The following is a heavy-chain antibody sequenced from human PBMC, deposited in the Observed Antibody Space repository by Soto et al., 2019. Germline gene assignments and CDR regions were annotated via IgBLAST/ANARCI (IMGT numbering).Heavy chain of an antibody. D-gene: IGHD1-1*01. CDR3: ARVERGTATTVVDAFDI. CDR2: MSHSGGT. Sequence: QVQLQQWGAGLLKPSETLSLTCAVYGGFVSSGSYYWSWFRQPPGKGRDWMGEMSHSGGTHFNPSLKSRVTISVDTSKNQFSLKMSSVTAADTALYYCARVERGTATTVVDAFDIWGPGTMVTVSS. V-gene: IGHV4-34*01. J-gene: IGHJ3*02. CDR1: GGFVSSGSYY.